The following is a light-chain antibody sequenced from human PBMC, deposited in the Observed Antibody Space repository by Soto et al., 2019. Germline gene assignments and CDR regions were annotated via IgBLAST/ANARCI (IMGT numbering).Light chain of an antibody. V-gene: IGKV1-27*01. CDR1: QGISNY. CDR3: HQYSSAPWT. Sequence: DIGMTQSPSSLSSSVGDRVTITCRASQGISNYLVWYQQRPGQVPKLLIYAASTLPSGVPSRFSGSGSGTDFTLTISSLQPEDVATYYCHQYSSAPWTFGQGTKVEIK. CDR2: AAS. J-gene: IGKJ1*01.